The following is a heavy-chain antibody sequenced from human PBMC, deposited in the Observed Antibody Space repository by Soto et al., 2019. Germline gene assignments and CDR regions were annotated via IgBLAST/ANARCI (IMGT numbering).Heavy chain of an antibody. J-gene: IGHJ5*02. CDR3: ARVTSIAVAAARRSWFDP. CDR2: IIPILGIA. D-gene: IGHD6-19*01. V-gene: IGHV1-69*02. Sequence: ASVKVSCKASGGTFSSYTISWVRQAPGQGLEWMGRIIPILGIANYAQKFQGRVTMTTDTSTSTAYMELRSLRSDDTAVYYCARVTSIAVAAARRSWFDPWGQGTLVTVSS. CDR1: GGTFSSYT.